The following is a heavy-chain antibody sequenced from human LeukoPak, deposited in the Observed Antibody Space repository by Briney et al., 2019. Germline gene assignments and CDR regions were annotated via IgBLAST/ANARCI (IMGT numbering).Heavy chain of an antibody. V-gene: IGHV1-18*01. CDR1: GYTFTSYG. CDR3: ARSLQDIVVVPAAMNGYYYMDV. Sequence: WASVKVSCKASGYTFTSYGISWVRQAPGQGLEWMGWISAYNGNTNYAQKLQGRVTMTTDTSTSTAYMELRSLRSDDTAVYYCARSLQDIVVVPAAMNGYYYMDVWGKGTTVTVS. J-gene: IGHJ6*03. CDR2: ISAYNGNT. D-gene: IGHD2-2*01.